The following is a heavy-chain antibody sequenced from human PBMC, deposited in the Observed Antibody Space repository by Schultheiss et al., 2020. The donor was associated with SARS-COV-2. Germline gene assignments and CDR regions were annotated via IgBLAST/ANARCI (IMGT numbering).Heavy chain of an antibody. D-gene: IGHD6-13*01. V-gene: IGHV3-30-3*01. CDR1: GFTFSSYA. CDR3: ARDSSSWYGSFDY. J-gene: IGHJ4*02. CDR2: ISSDESRK. Sequence: GGSLRLSCAASGFTFSSYAMHWVRQAPGKGLEWVAVISSDESRKYYADSVQGRFTISRDNSKNTVYLQMNSLRAEDTAVYYCARDSSSWYGSFDYWGQGTLVTVSS.